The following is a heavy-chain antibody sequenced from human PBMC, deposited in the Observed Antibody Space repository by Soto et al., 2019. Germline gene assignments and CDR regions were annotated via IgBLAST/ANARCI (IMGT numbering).Heavy chain of an antibody. CDR3: AKDHCSGGSCYAAYFQH. CDR2: ISYDGSNK. J-gene: IGHJ1*01. Sequence: QVQLVESGGGVVQPGRSLRLSCAASGFTFSSYGMHWVRQAPGKGLEWVAVISYDGSNKYYADSVKGRFTISRDNSKNTLYLQMNSLRAEDTAGYYCAKDHCSGGSCYAAYFQHWGQGNLVNVSS. D-gene: IGHD2-15*01. V-gene: IGHV3-30*18. CDR1: GFTFSSYG.